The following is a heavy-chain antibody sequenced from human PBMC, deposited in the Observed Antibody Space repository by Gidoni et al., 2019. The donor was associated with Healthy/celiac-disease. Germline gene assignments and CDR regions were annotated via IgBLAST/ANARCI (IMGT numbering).Heavy chain of an antibody. CDR2: ISSSSSYT. Sequence: QVQLVESGGGLVKPGGSLRLSCAASGFTFSDYYMSWIRQAPGKGLEWVSYISSSSSYTNYADSVKGRFTISRDNAKNSLYLQMNSLRAEDTAVYYCAREWGQTAAAGHFDYWGQGTLVTVSS. CDR1: GFTFSDYY. CDR3: AREWGQTAAAGHFDY. D-gene: IGHD6-13*01. J-gene: IGHJ4*02. V-gene: IGHV3-11*06.